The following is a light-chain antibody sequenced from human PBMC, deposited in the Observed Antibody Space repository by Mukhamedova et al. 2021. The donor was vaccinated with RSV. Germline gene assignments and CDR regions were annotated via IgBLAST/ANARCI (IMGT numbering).Light chain of an antibody. CDR1: QGVSSH. CDR2: HAS. CDR3: QQYHNWWT. Sequence: GQRATLSCRASQGVSSHLAWYQQKPGQAPRLLIYHASTRATGIPARFSGSGSGTEFTLTISSLQSEDFAVYYCQQYHNWWTLGQ. J-gene: IGKJ1*01. V-gene: IGKV3-15*01.